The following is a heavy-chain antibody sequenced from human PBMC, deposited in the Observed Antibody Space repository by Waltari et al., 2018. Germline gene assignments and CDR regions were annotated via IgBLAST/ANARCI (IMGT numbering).Heavy chain of an antibody. Sequence: GESGGGLIQPGGSLRLSCAASGLSVSSNYIRWVRQAPGKGLEWVSAIYSGGRTNYADSVKGRFTISRDNSKNTVYLQMNSLRTEDTAVYFCARIITGDRDYWGQGTLVTVSS. D-gene: IGHD7-27*01. J-gene: IGHJ4*02. CDR2: IYSGGRT. V-gene: IGHV3-53*01. CDR3: ARIITGDRDY. CDR1: GLSVSSNY.